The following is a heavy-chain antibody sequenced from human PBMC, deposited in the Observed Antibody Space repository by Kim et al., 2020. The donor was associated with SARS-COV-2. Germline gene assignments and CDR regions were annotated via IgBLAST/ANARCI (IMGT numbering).Heavy chain of an antibody. CDR3: ARDEAKLIVVVPRSGSGAFDI. CDR1: GGTFSSYA. D-gene: IGHD3-22*01. Sequence: SVKVSCKASGGTFSSYAISWVRQAPGQGLEWMGGIIPIFGTANYAQKFQGRVTITADESTSTAYMELSSLRSEDTAVYYCARDEAKLIVVVPRSGSGAFDIWGQGTMVTVSS. V-gene: IGHV1-69*13. J-gene: IGHJ3*02. CDR2: IIPIFGTA.